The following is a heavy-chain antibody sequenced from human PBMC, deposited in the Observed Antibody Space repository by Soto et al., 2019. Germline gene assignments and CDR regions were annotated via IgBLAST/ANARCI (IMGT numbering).Heavy chain of an antibody. CDR2: ISGGGGST. D-gene: IGHD6-13*01. CDR1: GFTFSSYA. V-gene: IGHV3-23*01. Sequence: GGSLRLSCAASGFTFSSYAMSWVRQAPGKGLEWVSAISGGGGSTYYADSVKGRFTISRDNSKNTLYLQMNSLRAEDTAVYYCARRKQQLRSYYPYGMDVWGQGTTVTVSS. J-gene: IGHJ6*02. CDR3: ARRKQQLRSYYPYGMDV.